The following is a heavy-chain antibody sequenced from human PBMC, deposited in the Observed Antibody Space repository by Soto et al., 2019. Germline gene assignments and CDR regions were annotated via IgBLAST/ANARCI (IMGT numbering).Heavy chain of an antibody. CDR3: AKDALRGGYEPNYYYYGMDV. CDR2: ISYDGSNK. J-gene: IGHJ6*02. V-gene: IGHV3-30*18. D-gene: IGHD5-12*01. CDR1: GFTFSSYG. Sequence: QVQLVESGGGVVQPGRSLRLSCAASGFTFSSYGMHWVRQAPGKGLEWVAVISYDGSNKYYADSVKGRFTISRDNSKNPLYLQMNSLRAEDTAVYYCAKDALRGGYEPNYYYYGMDVWGQGTTVTVSS.